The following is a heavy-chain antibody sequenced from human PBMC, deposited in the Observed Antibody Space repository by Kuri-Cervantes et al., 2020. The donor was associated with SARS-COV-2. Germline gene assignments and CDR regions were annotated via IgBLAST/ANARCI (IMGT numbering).Heavy chain of an antibody. J-gene: IGHJ4*02. CDR1: GFTFSSYA. Sequence: GESLKISCAASGFTFSSYAMHWVRQAPGKGLEYVSAISSNGGSTYYADSVKGRFTISRDNPKNTLYLQMGSLRAEDMAVYYCTTLSDYWGQGALVTVSS. CDR3: TTLSDY. V-gene: IGHV3-64*02. CDR2: ISSNGGST.